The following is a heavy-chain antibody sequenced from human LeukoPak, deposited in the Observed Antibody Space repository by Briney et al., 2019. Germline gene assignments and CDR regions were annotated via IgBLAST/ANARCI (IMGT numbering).Heavy chain of an antibody. J-gene: IGHJ4*02. CDR2: ISTSSHI. Sequence: PGGSLRLSCTASGFTFSFYMMNWVRQAPGKGLEWVSSISTSSHIYYEDSLKGRFTVSRDNAKSSLYLQMNNLTAEDTAVYYCARDDNWNDKPFDLWGQGNLVTVSS. D-gene: IGHD1-20*01. CDR1: GFTFSFYM. CDR3: ARDDNWNDKPFDL. V-gene: IGHV3-21*01.